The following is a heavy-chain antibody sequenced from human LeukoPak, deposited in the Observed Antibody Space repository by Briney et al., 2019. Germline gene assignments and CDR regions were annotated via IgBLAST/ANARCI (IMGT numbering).Heavy chain of an antibody. CDR3: ARGIAAVGRGGWFDP. D-gene: IGHD6-13*01. CDR2: IYYSGST. V-gene: IGHV4-59*01. CDR1: GGSISSYY. J-gene: IGHJ5*02. Sequence: SETLSLTCTVSGGSISSYYWSWIRQPPGKGLEWIGYIYYSGSTNYNPSLKSRVTISVDTSKNQFYLKVSSVTAADTAVYYCARGIAAVGRGGWFDPWGQGTLVTVSS.